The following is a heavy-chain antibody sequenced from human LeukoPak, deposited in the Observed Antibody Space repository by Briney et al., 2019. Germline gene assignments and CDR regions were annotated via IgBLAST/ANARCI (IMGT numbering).Heavy chain of an antibody. D-gene: IGHD6-19*01. J-gene: IGHJ4*02. V-gene: IGHV1-69*13. CDR3: ARVIAVAGPRYFDY. CDR2: IIPIFGTA. Sequence: SVKVSCKASGGTFSSYAISWVRQAPGQGLEWMGGIIPIFGTANYAQKFQGRVTITADESTSTAYMELSSLRSEDTAVYYCARVIAVAGPRYFDYWGQGTLVTVSS. CDR1: GGTFSSYA.